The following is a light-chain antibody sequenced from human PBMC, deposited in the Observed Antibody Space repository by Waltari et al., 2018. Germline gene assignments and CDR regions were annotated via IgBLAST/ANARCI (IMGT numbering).Light chain of an antibody. CDR1: ESVSEN. CDR2: RAS. J-gene: IGKJ4*01. Sequence: EIVLSQSPGTVSVSPGEEVTISCRASESVSENLAWYRQKSGQAPTLLVFRASIRVTGVSDRVAGSGSGTEFSPTITSLQPEDSGFYYCQQYNHWPPVTFGGGTKVEI. V-gene: IGKV3-15*01. CDR3: QQYNHWPPVT.